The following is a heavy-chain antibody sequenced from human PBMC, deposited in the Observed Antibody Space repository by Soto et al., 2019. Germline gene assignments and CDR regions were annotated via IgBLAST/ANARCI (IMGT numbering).Heavy chain of an antibody. Sequence: GGSLRLSCAASGFTFTSYAMNWVRQAPGQGLEWVSTISYSGHTTYYADSVKGRFTISRDNSNNTLYLQMDSLRGGDTAVYYCAKGAPLLAAGTWWFDPWGQGTLVTVSS. D-gene: IGHD6-13*01. CDR3: AKGAPLLAAGTWWFDP. J-gene: IGHJ5*02. V-gene: IGHV3-23*01. CDR1: GFTFTSYA. CDR2: ISYSGHTT.